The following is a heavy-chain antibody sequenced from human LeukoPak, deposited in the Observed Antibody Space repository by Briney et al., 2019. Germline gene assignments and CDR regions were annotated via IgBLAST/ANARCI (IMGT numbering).Heavy chain of an antibody. D-gene: IGHD3-16*01. CDR1: GFTFSSYA. J-gene: IGHJ4*02. Sequence: GASLRLSCAASGFTFSSYAMSWVRQAPGKGLEWVSAISGSGGSTYYADSVKGRFTISRDNAKNTLYLQMNSLRAEDTAVYYCARVGGRGSPVSYWGQGTLVTVSS. CDR2: ISGSGGST. V-gene: IGHV3-23*01. CDR3: ARVGGRGSPVSY.